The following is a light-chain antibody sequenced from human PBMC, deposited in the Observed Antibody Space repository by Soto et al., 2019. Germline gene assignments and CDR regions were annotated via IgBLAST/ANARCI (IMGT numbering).Light chain of an antibody. V-gene: IGLV1-40*01. J-gene: IGLJ2*01. CDR3: QSYDSSLRDVV. CDR2: GNS. Sequence: QSVLTQPPSVTGAPGQRVTISCTGSSSNIGAGYDVHWYQQLPGTAPKLLIYGNSNRPSGVPDRFSGSKSGTSASLAITGLQAEDEADYYCQSYDSSLRDVVFGGGTHLTVL. CDR1: SSNIGAGYD.